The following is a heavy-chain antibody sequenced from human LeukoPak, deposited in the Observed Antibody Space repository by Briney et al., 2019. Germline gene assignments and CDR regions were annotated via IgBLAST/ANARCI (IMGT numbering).Heavy chain of an antibody. Sequence: PGESLKISCKGSGYSFTSYWIGWVRQAPGQGLEWMGWISAYNGNTNYAQKLQGRVTMTTDTSTSTAYMELRSLRSDDTAVYYCARASGYCSSTSCYPEGSWFDPWGQGTLVTVSS. CDR2: ISAYNGNT. J-gene: IGHJ5*02. V-gene: IGHV1-18*04. CDR1: GYSFTSYW. CDR3: ARASGYCSSTSCYPEGSWFDP. D-gene: IGHD2-2*03.